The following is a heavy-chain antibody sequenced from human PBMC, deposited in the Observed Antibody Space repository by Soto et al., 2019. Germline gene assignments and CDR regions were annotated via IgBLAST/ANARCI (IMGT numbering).Heavy chain of an antibody. CDR1: GGSMRNYF. V-gene: IGHV4-59*01. Sequence: PSETLSLTCTVSGGSMRNYFWTWIRQPPGKGLEWIGYIHYSGTTSFFPSYNPSLRSRVTISEDTSKNQFSLKLLSVTTADTAVYYCARESPSSQWLPTRYFDYWGQGTQVTVSS. D-gene: IGHD6-19*01. CDR2: IHYSGTT. CDR3: ARESPSSQWLPTRYFDY. J-gene: IGHJ4*02.